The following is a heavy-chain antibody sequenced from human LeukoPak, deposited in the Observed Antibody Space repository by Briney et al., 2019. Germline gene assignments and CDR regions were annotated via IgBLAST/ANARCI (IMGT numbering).Heavy chain of an antibody. CDR3: ARAGPYYDPYYYYGMDV. CDR2: IGTAGDT. D-gene: IGHD3-22*01. Sequence: GGSLRLSCAASGFTFSSYDMHWVRQATGKGLEWVSAIGTAGDTYYPGSVKGRFTISRENAKNSLYLQMNSLRAGDTAVYYCARAGPYYDPYYYYGMDVWGQGTTVTVSS. V-gene: IGHV3-13*01. J-gene: IGHJ6*02. CDR1: GFTFSSYD.